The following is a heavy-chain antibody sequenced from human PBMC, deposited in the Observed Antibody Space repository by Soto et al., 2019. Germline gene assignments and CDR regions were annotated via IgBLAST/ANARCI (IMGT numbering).Heavy chain of an antibody. CDR2: ISGSGGST. Sequence: HPGGSLRLSCAASGFTFSSYAMSWVRRAPGKGLEWVSAISGSGGSTYYADSVKGRFTISRDNSKNTLYLQMNSLRAEDTAVYYCAKVDSIKLLWFGEGRITNYFDYWGQGTLVTVSS. J-gene: IGHJ4*02. CDR3: AKVDSIKLLWFGEGRITNYFDY. V-gene: IGHV3-23*01. CDR1: GFTFSSYA. D-gene: IGHD3-10*01.